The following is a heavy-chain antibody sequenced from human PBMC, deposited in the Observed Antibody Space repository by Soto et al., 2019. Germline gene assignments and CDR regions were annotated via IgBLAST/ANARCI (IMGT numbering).Heavy chain of an antibody. CDR1: GGSISSYY. J-gene: IGHJ5*02. CDR2: IYYSGST. D-gene: IGHD3-10*01. Sequence: SETLSLTCPVSGGSISSYYWSWIRQPPGKGLEWIGYIYYSGSTNYNPSPKSRVTISVDTSKNQFSLKLSSVTAADTAVYYCARSLSITMVSGGWFDPWGQGTLVTVSS. CDR3: ARSLSITMVSGGWFDP. V-gene: IGHV4-59*08.